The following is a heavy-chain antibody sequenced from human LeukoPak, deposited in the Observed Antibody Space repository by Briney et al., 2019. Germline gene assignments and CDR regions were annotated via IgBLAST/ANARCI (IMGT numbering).Heavy chain of an antibody. Sequence: GGSLRLSCAASGFTFSSYSMNWVRQAPGKGLEWVSYISSGSSTIYYADSVKGRFTISRENAKNSLYLQMNSLRAGDTAVYYCASTVAARPLYYFDYWGQGTLVTVSS. CDR3: ASTVAARPLYYFDY. D-gene: IGHD6-6*01. CDR2: ISSGSSTI. J-gene: IGHJ4*02. CDR1: GFTFSSYS. V-gene: IGHV3-48*01.